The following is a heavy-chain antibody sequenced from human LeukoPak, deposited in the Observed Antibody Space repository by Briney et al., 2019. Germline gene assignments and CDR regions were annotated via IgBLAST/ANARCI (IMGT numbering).Heavy chain of an antibody. J-gene: IGHJ4*02. V-gene: IGHV3-21*04. CDR1: GFTFRSYG. CDR2: ISWNSGNI. CDR3: ASPKTPSGSYGDFDY. D-gene: IGHD1-26*01. Sequence: GGSLRLSCAASGFTFRSYGMHWVRQAPGKGLEWVSGISWNSGNIGYADSVKGRFTISRDNAKNSLYLQMNSLRAEDTAVYYCASPKTPSGSYGDFDYWGQGTLVTVSS.